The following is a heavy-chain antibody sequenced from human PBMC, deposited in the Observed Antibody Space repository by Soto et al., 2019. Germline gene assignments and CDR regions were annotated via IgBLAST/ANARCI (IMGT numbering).Heavy chain of an antibody. D-gene: IGHD6-19*01. Sequence: ASVKVSCKASGYTFTSNGISWVRQAPGQGREWMGWISAYNGNTNYAQKHQGRVTMTTDTSTSTAYMELRSLRTDDTAVYYCATNRAIAVACTEYDYWGQGTLVTVSS. J-gene: IGHJ4*02. CDR2: ISAYNGNT. V-gene: IGHV1-18*01. CDR3: ATNRAIAVACTEYDY. CDR1: GYTFTSNG.